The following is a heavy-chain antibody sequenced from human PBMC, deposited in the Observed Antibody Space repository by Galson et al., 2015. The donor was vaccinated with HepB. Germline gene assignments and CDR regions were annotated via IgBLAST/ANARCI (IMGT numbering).Heavy chain of an antibody. CDR2: ISSTGVTI. D-gene: IGHD5-12*01. Sequence: SLRLSCAASGFTFSIYAMSWVRQAPGKGLEWVSAISSTGVTIYYADSVKGRFTISRDNSKNTLYLQLNSLRAEDTAVYYCAKADYYFDYWGHGTLVTVSA. CDR3: AKADYYFDY. J-gene: IGHJ4*01. V-gene: IGHV3-23*01. CDR1: GFTFSIYA.